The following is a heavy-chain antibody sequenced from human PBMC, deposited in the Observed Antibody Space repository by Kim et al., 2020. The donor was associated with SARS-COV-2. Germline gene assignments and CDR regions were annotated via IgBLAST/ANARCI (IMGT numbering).Heavy chain of an antibody. CDR3: ARDYGGSYSFDY. D-gene: IGHD1-26*01. V-gene: IGHV1-46*01. J-gene: IGHJ4*02. Sequence: SYAQKFQGRVTMTRDTSTSTVYMELSSLRSEDTAVYYCARDYGGSYSFDYWGQGTLVTVSS.